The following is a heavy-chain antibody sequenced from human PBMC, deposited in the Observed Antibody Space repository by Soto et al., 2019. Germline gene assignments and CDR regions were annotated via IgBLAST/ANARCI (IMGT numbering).Heavy chain of an antibody. J-gene: IGHJ5*02. V-gene: IGHV3-23*01. Sequence: PGGSLRLSCAASGFTFSSYAMSWVRQAPGKGLEWVSAISGSGGSTYYADSVKGRFIISRDNSKNTLYLQMNSLRAEDTAVYYCAKDHFKDYGVFWFDPWGQGTLVTVSS. D-gene: IGHD4-17*01. CDR1: GFTFSSYA. CDR3: AKDHFKDYGVFWFDP. CDR2: ISGSGGST.